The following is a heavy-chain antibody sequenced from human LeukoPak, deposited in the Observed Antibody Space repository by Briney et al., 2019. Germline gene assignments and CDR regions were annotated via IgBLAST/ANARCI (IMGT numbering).Heavy chain of an antibody. J-gene: IGHJ5*02. D-gene: IGHD6-13*01. CDR2: MYYSGST. CDR1: GGSISSGGYY. Sequence: PSETLSLTCTVSGGSISSGGYYWSWIRQHPGGGLQWIGYMYYSGSTYYNPSLKSRVTISVDTSKNQFSLKLSSVTAADTAVYYCARRIAAAGTRWFDPWGQGTLSPSPQ. CDR3: ARRIAAAGTRWFDP. V-gene: IGHV4-31*03.